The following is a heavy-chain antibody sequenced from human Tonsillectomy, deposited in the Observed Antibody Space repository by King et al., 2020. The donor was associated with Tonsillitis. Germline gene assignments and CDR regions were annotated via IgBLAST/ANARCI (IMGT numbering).Heavy chain of an antibody. V-gene: IGHV3-21*01. CDR2: ISSSSSYI. CDR3: ARDLGTSVASDFAY. CDR1: GFTFSSYS. D-gene: IGHD5-12*01. Sequence: QLVQSGGGLVKPGGSLRLSCAASGFTFSSYSMNWVRQAPGKGLEWVSSISSSSSYIYYVDSVKGRFTISRDNAKNSLYLQMNSLRAEDTAVYYCARDLGTSVASDFAYGGQGTLVTVS. J-gene: IGHJ4*02.